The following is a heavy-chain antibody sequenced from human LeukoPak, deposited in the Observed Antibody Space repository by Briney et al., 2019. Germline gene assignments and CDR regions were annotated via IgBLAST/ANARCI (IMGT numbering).Heavy chain of an antibody. Sequence: GGSLRLSCAASGFTFSSYAMSWVRQAPGKGLEWVSAISGSGGSTYYADSVKGRFTISRDNSKNTLYLQMNSLRAEDTAVYYCAKVITMIVVVSPFDYWGQGTLVTVSS. CDR1: GFTFSSYA. V-gene: IGHV3-23*01. J-gene: IGHJ4*02. D-gene: IGHD3-22*01. CDR2: ISGSGGST. CDR3: AKVITMIVVVSPFDY.